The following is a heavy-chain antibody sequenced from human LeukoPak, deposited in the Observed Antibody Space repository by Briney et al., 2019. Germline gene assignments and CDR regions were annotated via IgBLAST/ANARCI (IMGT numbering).Heavy chain of an antibody. CDR3: VRRAYGSGSYPADY. V-gene: IGHV4-39*01. CDR1: GGSISSDSYY. Sequence: PSETLSLTCTVSGGSISSDSYYWGWIRQPPGKRLEWIGSIYYSGSTYYNPSLKSRVTISVDTSKNQFSLKLTSVTAADTSVYYCVRRAYGSGSYPADYWGQGTLVTVSS. J-gene: IGHJ4*02. CDR2: IYYSGST. D-gene: IGHD3-10*01.